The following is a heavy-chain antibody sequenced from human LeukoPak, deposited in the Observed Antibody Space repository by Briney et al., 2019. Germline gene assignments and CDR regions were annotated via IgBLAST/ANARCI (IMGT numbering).Heavy chain of an antibody. CDR1: GYTITGYY. CDR2: INPNSGGT. CDR3: ARSYYDSSGYPFDY. V-gene: IGHV1-2*06. J-gene: IGHJ4*02. Sequence: GASVTVSFKASGYTITGYYIHWVRQAPGQGLEWMGRINPNSGGTNSAQKFQGRITMTRDTSSNTAYMELSRLRSDDTAVYYCARSYYDSSGYPFDYWGQGTLVTVSS. D-gene: IGHD3-22*01.